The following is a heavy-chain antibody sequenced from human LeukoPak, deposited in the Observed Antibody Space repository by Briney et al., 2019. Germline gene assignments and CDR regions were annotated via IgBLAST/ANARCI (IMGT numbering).Heavy chain of an antibody. J-gene: IGHJ5*02. CDR1: GGSISSGGYS. Sequence: PSQTLSLTCAVSGGSISSGGYSWSWIQQPPGKGLEWIGYIYHSGSTYYNPSLKSRVTISVDRSKNQFSLKLNSLTAADTAVYYCARFLGAEGWFDPWGQGTLVTVSS. V-gene: IGHV4-30-2*01. CDR3: ARFLGAEGWFDP. CDR2: IYHSGST.